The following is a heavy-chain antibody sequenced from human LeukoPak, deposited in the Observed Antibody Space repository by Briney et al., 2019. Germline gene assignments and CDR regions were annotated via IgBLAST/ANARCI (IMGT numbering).Heavy chain of an antibody. CDR1: GDSVSSNSAA. Sequence: SQTLSLTCAISGDSVSSNSAAWNWIRQSPSRGLEWLGRTYYRSKWYNDYAVSVKSRITVNPDTSKNQFSLKLSSVTAADTAVYYCASPDVGYSSSGRLYDYWGQGTLVTVSS. V-gene: IGHV6-1*01. CDR2: TYYRSKWYN. CDR3: ASPDVGYSSSGRLYDY. D-gene: IGHD6-13*01. J-gene: IGHJ4*02.